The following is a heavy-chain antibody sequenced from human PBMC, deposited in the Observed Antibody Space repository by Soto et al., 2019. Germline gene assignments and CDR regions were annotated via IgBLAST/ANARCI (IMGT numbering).Heavy chain of an antibody. J-gene: IGHJ6*02. Sequence: VQLVDAGGALVQPGGSLRLSCAASGYSFDAYIMNWVRQAPGKGLEWVSSINPRGLTKFYADSVRGRFTISRDDASSSLFLQMNNLRAEDTAVYYCATWYGNHYFGLDVWGQGTTVTVSS. CDR1: GYSFDAYI. V-gene: IGHV3-48*01. D-gene: IGHD6-13*01. CDR3: ATWYGNHYFGLDV. CDR2: INPRGLTK.